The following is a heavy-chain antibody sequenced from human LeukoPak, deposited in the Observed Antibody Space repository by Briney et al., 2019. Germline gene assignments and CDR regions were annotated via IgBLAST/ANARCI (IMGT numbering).Heavy chain of an antibody. CDR1: GITLSNYG. Sequence: PGGSLTLSCAVSGITLSNYGMSWVRQAPGKGLEWVAGISGSGGSTNYADSVEGRLTISRDNPKNTLFLQMNSLRAEGTAVSFCAKRGVVIRVILVGFHKEAYYFDSCGQGALVTVSP. V-gene: IGHV3-23*01. D-gene: IGHD3-22*01. J-gene: IGHJ4*02. CDR2: ISGSGGST. CDR3: AKRGVVIRVILVGFHKEAYYFDS.